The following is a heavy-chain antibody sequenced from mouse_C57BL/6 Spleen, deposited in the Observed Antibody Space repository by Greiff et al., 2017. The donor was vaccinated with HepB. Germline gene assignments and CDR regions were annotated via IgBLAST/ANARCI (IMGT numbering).Heavy chain of an antibody. J-gene: IGHJ4*01. CDR1: GYAFSSYW. CDR3: ARKDDYGAYYYAMDY. CDR2: IYPGDGDT. V-gene: IGHV1-80*01. Sequence: VKLQESGAELVKPGASVKISCKASGYAFSSYWMNWVKQRPGKGLEWIGQIYPGDGDTNYNGKFKGKATLTADKSSSTAYMQLSSLTSEDSAVYFCARKDDYGAYYYAMDYWGQGTSVTVSS. D-gene: IGHD2-4*01.